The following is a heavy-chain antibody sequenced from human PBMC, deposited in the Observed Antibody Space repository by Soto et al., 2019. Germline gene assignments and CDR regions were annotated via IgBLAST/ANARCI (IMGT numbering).Heavy chain of an antibody. D-gene: IGHD2-2*01. CDR2: IIPTLGVA. Sequence: VQLVQSGAEVKKPGSSVKVSCKASGGTFSTYTITWVRQAPGQGLEWVARIIPTLGVANYAQKFQDRVTITADKSTSTAYMELSSLRSEDTAVYYCARENCSRTSCYDIWGQGTMVTVSS. CDR3: ARENCSRTSCYDI. J-gene: IGHJ3*02. V-gene: IGHV1-69*02. CDR1: GGTFSTYT.